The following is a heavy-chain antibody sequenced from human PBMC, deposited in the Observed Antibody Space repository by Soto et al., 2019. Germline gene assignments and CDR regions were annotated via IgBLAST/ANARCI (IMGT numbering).Heavy chain of an antibody. CDR2: IYGSGRGI. Sequence: GGSLRLSCTASGLPHSNFAMMWVRQAPGKGLECVSGIYGSGRGIEYADSVKGRFTISRDNSKNTVYLEMTDLRADDTAIYYCAKDAVYNDGLWLMDHWGQGTQVTVSS. V-gene: IGHV3-23*05. J-gene: IGHJ4*02. CDR3: AKDAVYNDGLWLMDH. CDR1: GLPHSNFA. D-gene: IGHD2-21*01.